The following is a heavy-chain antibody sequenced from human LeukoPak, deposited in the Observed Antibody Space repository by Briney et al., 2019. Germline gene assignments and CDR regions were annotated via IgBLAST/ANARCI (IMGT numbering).Heavy chain of an antibody. V-gene: IGHV4-39*02. Sequence: SETLSLTCTVSGGSISSSSYYWGWIRQPPGKGLGWIGSIYYSGSTYYNPSLKSRVTISVDTSKNQFSLKLSSVTAADTAVYYCARDDYGDYALGHFDYWGQGTLVTVSS. CDR2: IYYSGST. CDR3: ARDDYGDYALGHFDY. CDR1: GGSISSSSYY. D-gene: IGHD4-17*01. J-gene: IGHJ4*02.